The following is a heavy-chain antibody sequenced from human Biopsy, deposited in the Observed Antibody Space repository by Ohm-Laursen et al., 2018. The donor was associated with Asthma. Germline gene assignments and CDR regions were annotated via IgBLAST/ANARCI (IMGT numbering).Heavy chain of an antibody. D-gene: IGHD2-15*01. CDR2: VFYSGTT. J-gene: IGHJ6*02. CDR1: GAYIGTPDYH. Sequence: SQTLSLTCTVSGAYIGTPDYHWSWIRQSPGKGLEWIGFVFYSGTTHYSRSLERRLYISIDTARNEFSMRLRSLTAADTALYYCARYCSGGFSYYEYAMDVWGQGTPVTVSS. CDR3: ARYCSGGFSYYEYAMDV. V-gene: IGHV4-30-4*01.